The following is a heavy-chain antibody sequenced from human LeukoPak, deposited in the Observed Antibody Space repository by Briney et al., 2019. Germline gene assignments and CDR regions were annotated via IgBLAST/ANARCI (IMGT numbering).Heavy chain of an antibody. D-gene: IGHD6-13*01. CDR1: GRPLSIYY. CDR3: ARSAAGVYYYYYGMDV. V-gene: IGHV4-59*08. J-gene: IGHJ6*02. CDR2: IYYSGST. Sequence: ETLSLPHTVSGRPLSIYYWSWVRQPPGKGREWVGYIYYSGSTNYNPSLKRRVTISVDTSKNQFSLKLSSVTAADTDVYYCARSAAGVYYYYYGMDVWGQGTTVTVSS.